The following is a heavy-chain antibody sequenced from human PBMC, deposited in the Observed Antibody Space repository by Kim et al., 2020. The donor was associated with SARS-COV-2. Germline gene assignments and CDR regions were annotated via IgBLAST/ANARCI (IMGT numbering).Heavy chain of an antibody. J-gene: IGHJ1*01. CDR1: GFTFSSYG. CDR3: AKEGGTMIVVPKH. CDR2: ISYDGSNK. D-gene: IGHD3-22*01. V-gene: IGHV3-30*18. Sequence: GGSLRLSCAASGFTFSSYGMHWVRQAPGKGLEWVAVISYDGSNKYYADSVKGRFTISRDNSKNTLYLQMNSLRAEDTAVYYCAKEGGTMIVVPKHWGQGTLVTVSS.